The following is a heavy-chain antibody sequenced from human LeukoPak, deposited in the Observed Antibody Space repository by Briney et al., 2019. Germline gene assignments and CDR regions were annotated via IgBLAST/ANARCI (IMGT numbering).Heavy chain of an antibody. J-gene: IGHJ4*02. V-gene: IGHV4-38-2*02. CDR1: GYSISSGYY. D-gene: IGHD2-15*01. Sequence: KPSETLSLTCTVSGYSISSGYYWGWIRQPPGKGLEWIGSIYHSGSTYYNPSLKSRVTISVDTSKNQFSLKLSSVTAADTAVYYCARGPRGYCSGGSCYPSFDYWGQGTLVTVSS. CDR3: ARGPRGYCSGGSCYPSFDY. CDR2: IYHSGST.